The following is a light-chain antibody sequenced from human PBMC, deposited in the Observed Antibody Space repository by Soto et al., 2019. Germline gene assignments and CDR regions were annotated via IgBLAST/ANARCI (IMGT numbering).Light chain of an antibody. J-gene: IGLJ2*01. CDR3: CSSVGRFVV. Sequence: QSALTQPRSVSGSPGQSVTISCTGTSSDVGGYNYVSWYQQHPGKAPKLMIYDVSKRPSGVPDRFSGSKAGNTASLTICWLQAEDEADYYCCSSVGRFVVFGGGTKVTVL. CDR1: SSDVGGYNY. V-gene: IGLV2-11*01. CDR2: DVS.